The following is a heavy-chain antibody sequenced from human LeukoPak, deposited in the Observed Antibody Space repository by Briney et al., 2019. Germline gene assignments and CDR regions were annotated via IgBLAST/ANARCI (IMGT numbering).Heavy chain of an antibody. Sequence: PGGSLRLSCAVSGFTFSNHGMHWVRQAPGKGLEWVAVISYDGRGKYYGDSVKGRFTISRDNSMNTLYLQMNSLRAEDTAVYYCAKEYSNAMDYFHHWGRGTLVTVSS. D-gene: IGHD6-13*01. V-gene: IGHV3-30*18. CDR2: ISYDGRGK. J-gene: IGHJ4*02. CDR1: GFTFSNHG. CDR3: AKEYSNAMDYFHH.